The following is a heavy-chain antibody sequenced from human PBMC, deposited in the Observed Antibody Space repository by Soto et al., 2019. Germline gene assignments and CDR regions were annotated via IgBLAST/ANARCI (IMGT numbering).Heavy chain of an antibody. CDR3: VRDGAKTVMYWFAP. CDR2: IYATGTT. J-gene: IGHJ5*02. Sequence: NPSETLTLTCTVSGASICGFYWSWIRKAAGKGLEWIGRIYATGTTDYNPSLKSRVMMSVDTSKKQFSLKFRSVTAADKAVYYSVRDGAKTVMYWFAPWA. D-gene: IGHD1-26*01. CDR1: GASICGFY. V-gene: IGHV4-4*07.